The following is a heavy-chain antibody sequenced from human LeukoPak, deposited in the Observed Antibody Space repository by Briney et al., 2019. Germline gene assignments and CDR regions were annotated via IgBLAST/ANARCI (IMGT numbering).Heavy chain of an antibody. CDR2: FNPKSGDK. D-gene: IGHD6-13*01. J-gene: IGHJ4*02. V-gene: IGHV1-2*02. Sequence: ASVSVSCKSSGYMSTDYFMHWVRQAPGQGPEWMGWFNPKSGDKNYAQQFQGRVTMTRDTSINTAYMEMSGLTSDDTAVYYCARAQLLTAPAGTFADNWGQGTLVTVSS. CDR3: ARAQLLTAPAGTFADN. CDR1: GYMSTDYF.